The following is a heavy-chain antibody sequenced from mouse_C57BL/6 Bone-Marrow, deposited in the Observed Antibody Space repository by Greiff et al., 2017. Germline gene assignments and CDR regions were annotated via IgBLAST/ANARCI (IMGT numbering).Heavy chain of an antibody. V-gene: IGHV1-26*01. CDR2: INPNNGGT. J-gene: IGHJ4*01. CDR3: ARTLLLRDYYAMDY. D-gene: IGHD1-1*01. CDR1: GYTFTDYY. Sequence: EVQLQQSGLELVKPGASVKISCKASGYTFTDYYMNWVKQSHGKSLEWIGDINPNNGGTSYNQKFKGKATLTADKSSSTAYMELRSLTSEDSAVYYCARTLLLRDYYAMDYWGQGTSVTVSS.